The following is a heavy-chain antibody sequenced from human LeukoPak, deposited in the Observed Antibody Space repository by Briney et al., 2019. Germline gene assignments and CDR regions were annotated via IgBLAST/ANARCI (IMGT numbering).Heavy chain of an antibody. J-gene: IGHJ1*01. D-gene: IGHD4-11*01. CDR2: VNPNSAST. V-gene: IGHV1-18*01. CDR1: GYTFTSYD. Sequence: ASVKVSCKASGYTFTSYDINWFRQAPGQGLEWMGWVNPNSASTDYAQKLQVRVTMTTDTSTSTAYMELRSLTSDDTAVYYCARDKAVTTELTQYFQHWGQGTLVTVSS. CDR3: ARDKAVTTELTQYFQH.